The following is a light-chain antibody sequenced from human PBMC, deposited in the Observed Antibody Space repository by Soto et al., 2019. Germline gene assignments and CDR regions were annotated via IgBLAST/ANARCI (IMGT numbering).Light chain of an antibody. CDR3: EAWDASLNELI. J-gene: IGLJ2*01. Sequence: QSVLTQPPSASGAPGQRVNISCFGSRSNIGVNHVSWYQHLPGAAPKLLLFSFDRRPSGVSDRFSGSRSGTSASLAISGLQFDDEGDYYCEAWDASLNELIFGGGTKVTVL. CDR2: SFD. V-gene: IGLV1-44*01. CDR1: RSNIGVNH.